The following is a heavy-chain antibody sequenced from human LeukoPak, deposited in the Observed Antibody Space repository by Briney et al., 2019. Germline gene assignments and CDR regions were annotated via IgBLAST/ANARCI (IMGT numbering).Heavy chain of an antibody. CDR1: GYTFTSYY. CDR2: INPSGGST. CDR3: ARSYSSSWYWDYYYYYMDV. Sequence: ASVKVSCKASGYTFTSYYMHWVRQAPGQGLEWMGIINPSGGSTSYAQKLQGRVTMTRDTSTSTAYMELSSLRSEDTAVYYCARSYSSSWYWDYYYYYMDVWGKGTTVTVSS. D-gene: IGHD6-13*01. V-gene: IGHV1-46*01. J-gene: IGHJ6*03.